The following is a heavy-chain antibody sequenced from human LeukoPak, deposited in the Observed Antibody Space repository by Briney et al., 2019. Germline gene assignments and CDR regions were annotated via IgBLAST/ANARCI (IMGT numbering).Heavy chain of an antibody. D-gene: IGHD6-13*01. V-gene: IGHV1-69*01. CDR1: GGTFSSYT. Sequence: SVKVSCKASGGTFSSYTISWVRQAPGQGLEWMGGIIPIFGTANYAQKFQGRVTITADESTSTAYMELSSLRSEDTAVYYCARAGIAAAGTRHYYYYYYMDVWGKGTTVTVSS. CDR2: IIPIFGTA. J-gene: IGHJ6*03. CDR3: ARAGIAAAGTRHYYYYYYMDV.